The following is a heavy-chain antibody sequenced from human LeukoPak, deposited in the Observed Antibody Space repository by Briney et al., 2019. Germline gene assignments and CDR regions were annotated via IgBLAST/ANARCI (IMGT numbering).Heavy chain of an antibody. CDR3: ARDGDYYASSGYFGY. Sequence: PGGSLRLSCAASGFTVSSNYMSWVRQAPGKGLEWVSVIYSGGSTYYADSVKGRFTISRDNSKNTLYLQMNSLRAEDTAVYYCARDGDYYASSGYFGYWGQGTLVTVSS. J-gene: IGHJ4*02. D-gene: IGHD3-22*01. CDR1: GFTVSSNY. V-gene: IGHV3-66*02. CDR2: IYSGGST.